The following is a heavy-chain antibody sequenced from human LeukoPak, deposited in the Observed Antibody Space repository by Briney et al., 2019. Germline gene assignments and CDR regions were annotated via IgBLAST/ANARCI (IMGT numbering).Heavy chain of an antibody. CDR1: GFTFSSYA. Sequence: GGSLRLSCAASGFTFSSYAMNWVRQAPGKGLEWVSSISSSSSYIYYADSVKGRFTISRDNAKNSLYPQMNSLRAEDTAVYYCARGSGDIVVVPAATVNYYYYYMDVWGKGTTVTVSS. D-gene: IGHD2-2*01. J-gene: IGHJ6*03. CDR3: ARGSGDIVVVPAATVNYYYYYMDV. V-gene: IGHV3-21*01. CDR2: ISSSSSYI.